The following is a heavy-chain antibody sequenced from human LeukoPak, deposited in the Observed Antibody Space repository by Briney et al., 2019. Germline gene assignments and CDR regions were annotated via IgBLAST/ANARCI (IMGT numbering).Heavy chain of an antibody. D-gene: IGHD1-7*01. CDR3: ARGAAGTIPDYYYFGLDV. CDR2: IYPGDSDT. J-gene: IGHJ6*02. Sequence: GESLKISCKGSGYRFSDYWIGWVRQMPGKGLEWMGIIYPGDSDTRYSPSFQGQVTISADKSINTAHLQWSSLKASDTAMYYCARGAAGTIPDYYYFGLDVWGQGTTVTVSS. V-gene: IGHV5-51*01. CDR1: GYRFSDYW.